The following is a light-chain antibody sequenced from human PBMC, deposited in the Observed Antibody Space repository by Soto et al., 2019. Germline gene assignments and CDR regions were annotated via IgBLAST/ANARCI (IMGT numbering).Light chain of an antibody. CDR1: QSVSSN. V-gene: IGKV3-15*01. Sequence: EIVMTQSPATLSVSPCERVSLSCRASQSVSSNLAWYQQKPGQAPRLLIFGASTRATGIPARFSGSGSGTEFTLTISSLQSEDFAVYYCQQYNKWPPITFGQGTKVDIK. CDR3: QQYNKWPPIT. J-gene: IGKJ1*01. CDR2: GAS.